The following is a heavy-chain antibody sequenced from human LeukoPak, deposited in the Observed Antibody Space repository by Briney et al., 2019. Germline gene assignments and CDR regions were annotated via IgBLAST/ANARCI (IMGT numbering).Heavy chain of an antibody. D-gene: IGHD1-26*01. CDR2: IPYDASNK. CDR3: AKPSGIVGATVKYFQH. J-gene: IGHJ1*01. CDR1: GFTFSNYG. V-gene: IGHV3-30*02. Sequence: GGSLRLSCTASGFTFSNYGIHWVRQAPGKGLEWVAFIPYDASNKYYADSVKGRFTISRDNSKNTLYLQMNSLRAEDTAVYYCAKPSGIVGATVKYFQHWGQGTLVTVSS.